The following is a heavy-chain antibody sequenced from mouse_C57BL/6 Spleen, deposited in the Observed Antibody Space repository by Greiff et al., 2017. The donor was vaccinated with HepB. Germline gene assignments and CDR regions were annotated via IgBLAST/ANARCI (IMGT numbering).Heavy chain of an antibody. CDR1: GFTFSSYA. D-gene: IGHD3-2*02. J-gene: IGHJ3*01. CDR3: ARDGAQATLFAY. CDR2: ISDGGSYT. Sequence: DVKLVESGGGLVKPGGSLKLSCAASGFTFSSYAMSWVRQTPEKRLEWVATISDGGSYTYYPDNVKGRFTISRDNAKNNLYLQMSHLKSEDTAMYYCARDGAQATLFAYWGQGTLVTVSA. V-gene: IGHV5-4*01.